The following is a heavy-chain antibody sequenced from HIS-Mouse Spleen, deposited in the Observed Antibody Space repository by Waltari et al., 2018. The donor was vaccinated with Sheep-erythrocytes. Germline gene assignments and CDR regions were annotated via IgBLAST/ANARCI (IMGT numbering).Heavy chain of an antibody. CDR3: ARLYYYDSSGYYFDY. CDR1: GGPISSSSYY. J-gene: IGHJ4*02. V-gene: IGHV4-39*01. Sequence: QLQLQESGPGLVKPSETLSLTCTVSGGPISSSSYYWGWSRQPPGKGLEWIGSIYYSGSTYYNPSLKSRVTISVDTSKNQFSLKLSSVTAADTAVYYCARLYYYDSSGYYFDYWGQGTLVTVSS. D-gene: IGHD3-22*01. CDR2: IYYSGST.